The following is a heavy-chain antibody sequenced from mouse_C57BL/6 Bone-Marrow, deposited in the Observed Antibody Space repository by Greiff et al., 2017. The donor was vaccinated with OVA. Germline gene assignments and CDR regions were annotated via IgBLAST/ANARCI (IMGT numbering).Heavy chain of an antibody. CDR3: ARTVYYCDY. J-gene: IGHJ2*01. V-gene: IGHV1-61*01. CDR1: GYTFTSYW. CDR2: IYPSDSET. Sequence: QVQLQQPGAELVRPGSSVKLSCKASGYTFTSYWMDWVKQRPGQGLEWIGNIYPSDSETHYNQKFKDKATLTVDKSSSTAYMQLSSLTSEDSAVYYCARTVYYCDYWGQGTILTVSS.